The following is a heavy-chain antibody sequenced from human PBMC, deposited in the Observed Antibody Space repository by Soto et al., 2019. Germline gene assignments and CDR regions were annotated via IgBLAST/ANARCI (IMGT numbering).Heavy chain of an antibody. CDR3: ATRPPAGGWRGVFDY. Sequence: SETLCLTCSVSGGSIGGSGGYWGWIRQPPGKGLEWIGNINYSGSTYYNPSLKSRVTISVDMSKNQFSLKVNSVTAADTAVYSGATRPPAGGWRGVFDYWSQGSLVPVSS. CDR1: GGSIGGSGGY. CDR2: INYSGST. V-gene: IGHV4-39*07. D-gene: IGHD2-15*01. J-gene: IGHJ4*02.